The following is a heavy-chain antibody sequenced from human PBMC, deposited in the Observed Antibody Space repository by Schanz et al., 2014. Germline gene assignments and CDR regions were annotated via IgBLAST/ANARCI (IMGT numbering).Heavy chain of an antibody. Sequence: EVQLVESGGGLVQPGGSLRLSCSASGFTFSSYSMNWVRQAPGKGLEWVSYVSHSTPDIYYADSVKGRFTMSRDNAKNSVFLQMNSLRAEDTAVYYCARAGYDADNWFDPWGQGTLXTVSS. V-gene: IGHV3-48*01. J-gene: IGHJ5*02. CDR1: GFTFSSYS. CDR3: ARAGYDADNWFDP. D-gene: IGHD2-2*01. CDR2: VSHSTPDI.